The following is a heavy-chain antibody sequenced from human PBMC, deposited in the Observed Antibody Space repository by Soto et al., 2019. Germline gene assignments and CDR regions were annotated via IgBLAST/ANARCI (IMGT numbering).Heavy chain of an antibody. CDR3: AFAYYDFWSGPQGYFDY. Sequence: SETLSLTCAVYGGSFSGYYWSWIRQPPGKGLEWIGEINHSGSTNYNPSLKSRVTISVDTSKNQFSLKLSSVTAADTAVYYCAFAYYDFWSGPQGYFDYWGQGTLVTVS. CDR2: INHSGST. CDR1: GGSFSGYY. V-gene: IGHV4-34*01. J-gene: IGHJ4*02. D-gene: IGHD3-3*01.